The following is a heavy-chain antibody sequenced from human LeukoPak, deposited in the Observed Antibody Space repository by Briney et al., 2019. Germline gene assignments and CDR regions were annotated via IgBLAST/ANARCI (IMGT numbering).Heavy chain of an antibody. Sequence: ASVKVSFKASGYTFTSYYMHWVRQAPGQGLEWMGIINPSGGGTNYAQTFQGRVTLTRDTSTSTVYMELSSLRSEDTAVYYCARVSGTFGGYGRFDYWGQGTRVTVSS. CDR2: INPSGGGT. CDR3: ARVSGTFGGYGRFDY. J-gene: IGHJ4*02. V-gene: IGHV1-46*01. D-gene: IGHD5-12*01. CDR1: GYTFTSYY.